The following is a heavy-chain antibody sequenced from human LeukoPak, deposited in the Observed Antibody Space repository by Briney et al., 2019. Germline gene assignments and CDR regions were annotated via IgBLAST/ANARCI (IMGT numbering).Heavy chain of an antibody. V-gene: IGHV4-59*01. CDR3: ARAAGAFDY. CDR1: GGSISSSY. Sequence: SETLSLTCTVSGGSISSSYWSWIRQPPGKGLEWIGYIYYSGITNYNPSLKSRVTISLDTSKNQFSLKLNSVTAADTAVYYCARAAGAFDYWGEGARVSVSS. CDR2: IYYSGIT. J-gene: IGHJ4*02.